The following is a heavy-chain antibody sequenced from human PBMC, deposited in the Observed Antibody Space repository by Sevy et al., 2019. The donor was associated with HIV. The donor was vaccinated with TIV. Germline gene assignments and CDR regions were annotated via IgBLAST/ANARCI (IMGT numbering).Heavy chain of an antibody. CDR3: VRDLPPSATTVAHFDY. D-gene: IGHD4-17*01. V-gene: IGHV3-48*03. CDR1: GFLFSRYE. Sequence: GGSLRLSCAASGFLFSRYEMNWVRQAPGKGLEWVSYITNSGSSMSYSDSVRGRFTISRDNAKNSLFLQMNSLRAEDTAIYYCVRDLPPSATTVAHFDYWGQGTLVTVSS. J-gene: IGHJ4*02. CDR2: ITNSGSSM.